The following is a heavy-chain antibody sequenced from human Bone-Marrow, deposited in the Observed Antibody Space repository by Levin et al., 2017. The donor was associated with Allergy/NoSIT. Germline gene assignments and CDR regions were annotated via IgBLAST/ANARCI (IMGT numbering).Heavy chain of an antibody. Sequence: GGSLRLSCAASGFTFSSYGMHWVRQAPGKGLEWVAVIWYDGSNKYYADSVKGRFTISRDNSKNTLYLQMNSLRAEDTAVYYCARERVIVVVVADWYFDLWGRGTLVTVSS. CDR3: ARERVIVVVVADWYFDL. CDR1: GFTFSSYG. V-gene: IGHV3-33*01. D-gene: IGHD2-15*01. J-gene: IGHJ2*01. CDR2: IWYDGSNK.